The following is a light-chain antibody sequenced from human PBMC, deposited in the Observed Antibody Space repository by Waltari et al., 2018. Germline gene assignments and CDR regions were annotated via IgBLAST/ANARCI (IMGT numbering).Light chain of an antibody. Sequence: EIVLTQSPATLSLSPGDSATLSFRASESVSSHLAWYQQKPGQTPRLLTYDTSNRATGISARFSGSGSGTNFILTISGLEPEDSAVYYCQRRNNWPPSYTFGQGTKLEIK. J-gene: IGKJ2*01. CDR2: DTS. CDR3: QRRNNWPPSYT. CDR1: ESVSSH. V-gene: IGKV3-11*01.